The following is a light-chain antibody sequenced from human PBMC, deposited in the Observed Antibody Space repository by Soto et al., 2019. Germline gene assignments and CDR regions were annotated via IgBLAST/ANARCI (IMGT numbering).Light chain of an antibody. CDR3: TSWTTSTTMI. Sequence: QSVLTQPASVSGSPGQSITISCTGTSSDIGAYNFVSWYQQHPGKAPKLMLYDVSIRPSGVSNRFSGSKSGNTASLTISGLQAEDEADYYCTSWTTSTTMIFGGGTKVTV. J-gene: IGLJ2*01. V-gene: IGLV2-14*03. CDR2: DVS. CDR1: SSDIGAYNF.